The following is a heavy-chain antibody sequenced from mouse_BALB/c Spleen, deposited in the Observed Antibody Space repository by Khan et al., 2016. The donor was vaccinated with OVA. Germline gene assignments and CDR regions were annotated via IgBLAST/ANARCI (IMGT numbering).Heavy chain of an antibody. CDR3: TRSYFNGYYFDQ. D-gene: IGHD1-1*01. Sequence: EVELVESGGDLVQPGGSRKLSCVASGFIFSSFGMHWIRQAPEKGLEWVAYISGDSHTIYYADTVKGRFTISRDNPKNTLFLQMTSLRSEDMAMYYCTRSYFNGYYFDQWGQGTTLTVSS. V-gene: IGHV5-17*02. CDR2: ISGDSHTI. CDR1: GFIFSSFG. J-gene: IGHJ2*01.